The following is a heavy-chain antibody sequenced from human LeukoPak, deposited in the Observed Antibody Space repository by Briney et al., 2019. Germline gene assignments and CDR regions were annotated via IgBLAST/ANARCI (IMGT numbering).Heavy chain of an antibody. J-gene: IGHJ4*02. D-gene: IGHD5-18*01. CDR1: GFTFSSYG. Sequence: GGSLRLSCAASGFTFSSYGMSWVRQAPGKGLEWVSAISGSGGSTYYADSVKGRFTISSDNSKNTLYLQMNSLRAEDTAVYYCAKVLGGYSYGYFDYWGQGTLVTVSS. CDR3: AKVLGGYSYGYFDY. V-gene: IGHV3-23*01. CDR2: ISGSGGST.